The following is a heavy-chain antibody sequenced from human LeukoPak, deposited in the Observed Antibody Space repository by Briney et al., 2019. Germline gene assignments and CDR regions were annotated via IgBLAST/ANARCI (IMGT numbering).Heavy chain of an antibody. CDR2: IDWDDDK. CDR1: GFSLSTSGMC. V-gene: IGHV2-70*11. D-gene: IGHD4-17*01. Sequence: SGPTLVNPTQTLTLTCTFTGFSLSTSGMCVSWIRQPRRKALVWLERIDWDDDKYYSTSLKTRLTISKDTSKNQVVHTMTNMDPVDTATYYCARIKIAGDYGRRAFDVWGQGTMVT. CDR3: ARIKIAGDYGRRAFDV. J-gene: IGHJ3*01.